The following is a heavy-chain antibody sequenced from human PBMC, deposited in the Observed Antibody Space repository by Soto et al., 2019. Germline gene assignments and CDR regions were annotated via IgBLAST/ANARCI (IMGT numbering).Heavy chain of an antibody. CDR3: ARCTQGGYCSGGGCYSENDS. J-gene: IGHJ5*02. D-gene: IGHD2-15*01. V-gene: IGHV4-59*01. CDR1: GGSISSYS. Sequence: QVQLQESGPGLVKPSETLSLTCTVSGGSISSYSWSWIRQPPGKGLEWIGHIYYRGSTNYNPSLKSRVPISMDTSKNQFALKLSSVTAADTAVYYCARCTQGGYCSGGGCYSENDSWGQGTLVTVSS. CDR2: IYYRGST.